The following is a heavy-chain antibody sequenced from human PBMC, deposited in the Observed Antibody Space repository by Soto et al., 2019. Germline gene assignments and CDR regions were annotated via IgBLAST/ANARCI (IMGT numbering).Heavy chain of an antibody. D-gene: IGHD2-15*01. CDR1: GYTFTSYG. CDR3: VRAAHCSGGSCYFKGNWFDP. CDR2: ISAYNGNT. V-gene: IGHV1-18*01. Sequence: ASVKVSCKASGYTFTSYGISWVRQAPGQGLEWMGWISAYNGNTNYAQKLQGRVTMTTDTSTSTAYMELRSLRSDDTAVYYCVRAAHCSGGSCYFKGNWFDPWGQGTLVTVSS. J-gene: IGHJ5*02.